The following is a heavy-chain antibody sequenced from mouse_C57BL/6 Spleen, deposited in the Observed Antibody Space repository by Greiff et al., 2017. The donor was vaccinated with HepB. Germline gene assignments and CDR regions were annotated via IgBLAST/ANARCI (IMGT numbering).Heavy chain of an antibody. Sequence: QVQLKQPGAELVKPGASVKMSCKASGYTFTSYWITWVKQRPGQGLEWIGDIYPGSGSTNYNEKFKSKATLTVDTSSSTAYMQLSSLTSEDSAVYYCARKGAYGSSSYYAMDYWGQGTSVTVSS. D-gene: IGHD1-1*01. J-gene: IGHJ4*01. V-gene: IGHV1-55*01. CDR2: IYPGSGST. CDR1: GYTFTSYW. CDR3: ARKGAYGSSSYYAMDY.